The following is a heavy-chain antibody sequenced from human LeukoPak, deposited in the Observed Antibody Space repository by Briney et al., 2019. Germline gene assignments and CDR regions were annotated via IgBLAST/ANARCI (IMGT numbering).Heavy chain of an antibody. J-gene: IGHJ4*02. CDR3: ARDRPLSGFDFDY. V-gene: IGHV3-48*02. CDR1: EFTFSTYS. Sequence: GGSLRLSCVASEFTFSTYSMNWVRQAPGKGLGWLSYITASSNMIYYADSVKGRFTISRDNAKNTLFLDMNSLRDEDTAVYYCARDRPLSGFDFDYWGRGTLVTVSS. CDR2: ITASSNMI. D-gene: IGHD3-10*01.